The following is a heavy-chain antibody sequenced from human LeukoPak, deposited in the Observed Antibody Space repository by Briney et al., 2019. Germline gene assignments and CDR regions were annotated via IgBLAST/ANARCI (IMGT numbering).Heavy chain of an antibody. CDR3: ARKTSRSGAYTT. V-gene: IGHV4-59*01. Sequence: SESLSLTCTVSGGSISSYYWNWIRQPPGKGLEWIGDIDYGGSTNYNPSLKSRVTISVDTSKNQFSLKLSSVTAADTAVYYCARKTSRSGAYTTWGQGTLVTVSS. J-gene: IGHJ5*02. CDR1: GGSISSYY. D-gene: IGHD3-16*01. CDR2: IDYGGST.